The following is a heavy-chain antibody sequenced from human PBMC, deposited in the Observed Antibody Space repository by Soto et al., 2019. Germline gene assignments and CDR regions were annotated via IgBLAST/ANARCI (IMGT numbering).Heavy chain of an antibody. CDR3: AAYCYTMTCTHFHGYS. CDR1: GFRVRDYL. V-gene: IGHV3-7*03. J-gene: IGHJ5*02. CDR2: IKPDESPQ. Sequence: GGALRPSCAVSGFRVRDYLMSWVRPAPGEGLGWAPKIKPDESPQYYVDSVKGRFTISRDHAKNALYLQMNSLRVEDTAVYYCAAYCYTMTCTHFHGYSWGQGTQVTVSS. D-gene: IGHD3-16*02.